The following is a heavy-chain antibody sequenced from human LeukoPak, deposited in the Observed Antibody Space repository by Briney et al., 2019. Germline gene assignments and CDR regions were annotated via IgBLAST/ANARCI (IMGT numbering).Heavy chain of an antibody. CDR1: AYSISSDYY. D-gene: IGHD3-10*01. J-gene: IGHJ4*02. V-gene: IGHV4-38-2*02. CDR2: IYHTGST. CDR3: ARATMVRGPFDY. Sequence: SETLSLTCTVSAYSISSDYYWGWIRQPPGKGLEWIGSIYHTGSTYYNPSLKSRVTISVDTSKNQFSLKLTSVTAADTAVYYCARATMVRGPFDYWGQGTLVTVSS.